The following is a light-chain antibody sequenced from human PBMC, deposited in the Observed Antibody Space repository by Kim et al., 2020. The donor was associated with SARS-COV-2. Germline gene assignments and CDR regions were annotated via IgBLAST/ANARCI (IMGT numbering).Light chain of an antibody. CDR1: SLRSYY. CDR3: NSRDSSGNHVV. Sequence: SSELTQDPAVSVALGQTVRITCQGDSLRSYYASWYQQKPGQAPVLFIYGKNNRPSGTPDRFSGSSSGNTASLTITGAQAEDEADYYCNSRDSSGNHVVFGGGTQLTVL. V-gene: IGLV3-19*01. CDR2: GKN. J-gene: IGLJ2*01.